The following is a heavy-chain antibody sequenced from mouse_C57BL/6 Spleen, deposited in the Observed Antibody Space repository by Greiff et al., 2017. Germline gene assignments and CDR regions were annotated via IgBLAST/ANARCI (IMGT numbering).Heavy chain of an antibody. CDR3: TRDYYYGSSDY. V-gene: IGHV5-9-1*02. Sequence: EVKLVESGEGLVKPGGSLKLSCAASGFTFSSYAMSWVRQTPEKRLEWVAYISSGGDYIYYADTVKGRFTISRDNARNTLYLQRSSLKSEDTAMYYCTRDYYYGSSDYWGQGTTLTVSS. CDR1: GFTFSSYA. D-gene: IGHD1-1*01. CDR2: ISSGGDYI. J-gene: IGHJ2*01.